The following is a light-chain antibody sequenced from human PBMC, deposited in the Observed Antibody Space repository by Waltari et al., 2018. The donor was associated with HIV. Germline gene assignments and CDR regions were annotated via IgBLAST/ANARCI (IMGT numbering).Light chain of an antibody. V-gene: IGKV1-39*01. Sequence: DIQLTHSPPSLTASVGDRVTITCRASQNIGSYLNWYQLLPGQAPNVLIYVSTKLQTGVPSRFSGRGSGTDFTLTITDLQPEDFVFYFCQQSYSKPRTFGQGTK. CDR3: QQSYSKPRT. CDR1: QNIGSY. CDR2: VST. J-gene: IGKJ1*01.